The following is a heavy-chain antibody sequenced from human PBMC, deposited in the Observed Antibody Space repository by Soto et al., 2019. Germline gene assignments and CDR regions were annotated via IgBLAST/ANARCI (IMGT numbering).Heavy chain of an antibody. J-gene: IGHJ5*02. CDR2: ISAYNGNT. V-gene: IGHV1-18*01. Sequence: QVQLVQSGAEVKKPGASVKVSCKASGYTFTSYGISWVRQAPGQGLEWMGWISAYNGNTNYAQKLQGRVTMTTATSTSTAYMELRRLRSDDTAVYYCERDEDYRLGAYGGWFDPWGQGTLVTVSS. CDR1: GYTFTSYG. CDR3: ERDEDYRLGAYGGWFDP. D-gene: IGHD1-26*01.